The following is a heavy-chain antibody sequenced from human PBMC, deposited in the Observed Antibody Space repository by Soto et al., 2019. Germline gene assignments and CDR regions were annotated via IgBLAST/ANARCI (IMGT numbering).Heavy chain of an antibody. CDR1: GFTFSSYI. CDR2: ISSSSYI. Sequence: GGSRRLSCAASGFTFSSYIMNWVRQAPGKGLEWVSSISSSSYIYYADSVKGRFTISRDNAKNSLYLQMNSLRAEDTAVYYCARDTGSSPHDFWSGYYPYYYYGMDVWGQGTTVTVSS. D-gene: IGHD3-3*01. CDR3: ARDTGSSPHDFWSGYYPYYYYGMDV. V-gene: IGHV3-21*01. J-gene: IGHJ6*02.